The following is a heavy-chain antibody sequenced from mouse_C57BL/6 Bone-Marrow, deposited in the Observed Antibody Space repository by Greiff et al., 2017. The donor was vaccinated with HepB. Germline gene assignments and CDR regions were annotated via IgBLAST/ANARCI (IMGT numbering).Heavy chain of an antibody. J-gene: IGHJ3*01. Sequence: QVQLQQPGAELVKPGASVKLSCKASGYTFTSYWMQWVKQRPGQGLEWIGGIYPSDSYTHYNQKFKGKATLNVDTSSSTAYLQLSSLTSEDSAVYYCARAGSSSWFAYWGQGTLVTVSA. CDR2: IYPSDSYT. CDR3: ARAGSSSWFAY. D-gene: IGHD1-1*01. V-gene: IGHV1-50*01. CDR1: GYTFTSYW.